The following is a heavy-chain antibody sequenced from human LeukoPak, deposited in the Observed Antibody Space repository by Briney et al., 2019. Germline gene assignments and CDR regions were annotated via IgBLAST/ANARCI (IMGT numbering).Heavy chain of an antibody. CDR3: ASSAKTGYEYFQH. Sequence: NASETLSLTCTVSGGSISSSSYYWGWIRQPPGKGLEWIGSIYYSGGTYYNPSLKSRVTISVDTPKNQFSLKLSSVTAADTAVYYCASSAKTGYEYFQHWGQGTLVTVSS. D-gene: IGHD3-9*01. J-gene: IGHJ1*01. V-gene: IGHV4-39*01. CDR2: IYYSGGT. CDR1: GGSISSSSYY.